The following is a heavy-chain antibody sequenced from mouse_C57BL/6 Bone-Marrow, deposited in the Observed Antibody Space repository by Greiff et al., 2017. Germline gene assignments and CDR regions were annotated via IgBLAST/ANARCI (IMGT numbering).Heavy chain of an antibody. CDR3: TRRDYDYVFDY. CDR1: GYTFTDYE. D-gene: IGHD2-4*01. CDR2: IDPETGGT. V-gene: IGHV1-15*01. J-gene: IGHJ2*01. Sequence: VQLQQSGAELVRPGASVTLSCKASGYTFTDYEMHWVKQTPVHGLEWIGAIDPETGGTAYNQKFKGKAILTADKSSSTAYMELRSLTSEDSAVYYCTRRDYDYVFDYWGQGTTLTVSS.